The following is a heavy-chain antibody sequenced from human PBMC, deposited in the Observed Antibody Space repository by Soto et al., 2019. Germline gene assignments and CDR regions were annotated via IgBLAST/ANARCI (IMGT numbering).Heavy chain of an antibody. J-gene: IGHJ5*02. Sequence: SETLSLTCAVSGGSISSSNWWRWVRQPPGKGLEWIGEIYHSGSTNYNPSLKSRVTLSLDMSTSQFSLNVKSVTPADTAVYFCAMYAADDRCFEAWGQGILVTVSS. V-gene: IGHV4-4*02. D-gene: IGHD2-8*01. CDR3: AMYAADDRCFEA. CDR2: IYHSGST. CDR1: GGSISSSNW.